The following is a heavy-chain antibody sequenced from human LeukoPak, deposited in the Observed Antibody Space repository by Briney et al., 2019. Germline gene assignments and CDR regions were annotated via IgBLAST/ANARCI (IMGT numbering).Heavy chain of an antibody. CDR3: AKGSYYGSSGYATPPVYFDY. CDR2: ISGSGGST. D-gene: IGHD3-22*01. CDR1: GFTFSSYA. J-gene: IGHJ4*02. V-gene: IGHV3-23*01. Sequence: GGSLRLSCAASGFTFSSYAMSWVRQAPGKGLEWVSAISGSGGSTYYADSVKGRFTISRDNSKNTLYLQMNSLRAEDTAVYYCAKGSYYGSSGYATPPVYFDYWGQGTLVTVSS.